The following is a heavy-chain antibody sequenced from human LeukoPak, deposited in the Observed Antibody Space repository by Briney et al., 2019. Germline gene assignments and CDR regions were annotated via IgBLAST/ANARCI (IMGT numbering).Heavy chain of an antibody. V-gene: IGHV3-30*18. CDR1: GFTFSSFN. CDR3: AKNKLLQLEYYFDF. CDR2: ISYDGSKK. D-gene: IGHD1-1*01. J-gene: IGHJ4*02. Sequence: PGGSLRLSCAASGFTFSSFNMHWVRQAPGKGLEWVAIISYDGSKKYYADSVKGRFTISRDNSKNTLYLQMNSLGAEDTAVYYCAKNKLLQLEYYFDFWAREPWSPSPQ.